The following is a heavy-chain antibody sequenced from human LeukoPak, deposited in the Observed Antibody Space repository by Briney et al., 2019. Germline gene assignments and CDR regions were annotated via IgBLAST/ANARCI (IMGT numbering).Heavy chain of an antibody. J-gene: IGHJ4*02. CDR1: GFIFSDSA. CDR3: ASDRTLHDHLDS. Sequence: GGSLRLSCAASGFIFSDSAFHWVRQAPGKGLEWVALISYDGANKDYSDSVKGRFTISRDNSKKTVFLQMTSLSPEDPAMYLCASDRTLHDHLDSWGQGTLVTVPS. D-gene: IGHD1-1*01. V-gene: IGHV3-30-3*01. CDR2: ISYDGANK.